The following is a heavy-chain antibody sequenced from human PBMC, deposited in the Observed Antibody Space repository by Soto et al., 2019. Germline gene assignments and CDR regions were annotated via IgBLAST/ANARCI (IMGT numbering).Heavy chain of an antibody. CDR2: ISYDGSNK. J-gene: IGHJ6*02. V-gene: IGHV3-30*18. CDR1: GFTFSSYG. Sequence: GGSLRLSCAASGFTFSSYGMHWVRQAPGKGLEWVAVISYDGSNKYYADSVKGRFTISRDNSKNTLYLQMNSLRAEDTAVYYCAKDLPAADPYYYYYGMDVWGQGTTVTVSS. CDR3: AKDLPAADPYYYYYGMDV. D-gene: IGHD2-2*01.